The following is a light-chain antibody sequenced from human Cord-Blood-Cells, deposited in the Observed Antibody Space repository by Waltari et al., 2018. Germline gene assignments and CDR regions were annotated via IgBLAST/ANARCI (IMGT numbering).Light chain of an antibody. CDR2: WAS. V-gene: IGKV4-1*01. CDR3: QQEYSTPRT. J-gene: IGKJ1*01. Sequence: DIVMTQSPDSLAVSLGERATINCKSSQSVLYSSNNKNYLAGYQQKPGQPPKLLIYWASTREAGVPDRFSGSGSGTDFTLTISGLQAEDVAVYYCQQEYSTPRTFGQGTKVEIK. CDR1: QSVLYSSNNKNY.